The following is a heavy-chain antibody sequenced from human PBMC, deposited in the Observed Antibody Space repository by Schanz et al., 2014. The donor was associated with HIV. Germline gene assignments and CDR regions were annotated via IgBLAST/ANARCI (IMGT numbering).Heavy chain of an antibody. CDR1: GGTFNDYY. CDR3: VRDGGRGGGQRQLFGY. Sequence: QVRLPQWGAGLLKPSETLSLTCAVYGGTFNDYYWGWIRQAPGKGLEWIGEINHSGIPNYNPSLESRFPISVDTSKNQFSLKVTSVPAADTAVYFCVRDGGRGGGQRQLFGYWGQGTLVTVSS. CDR2: INHSGIP. J-gene: IGHJ4*02. D-gene: IGHD2-2*01. V-gene: IGHV4-34*02.